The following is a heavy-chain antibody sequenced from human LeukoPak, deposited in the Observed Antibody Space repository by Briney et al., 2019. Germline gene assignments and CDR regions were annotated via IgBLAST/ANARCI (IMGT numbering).Heavy chain of an antibody. Sequence: ASVKVSCKASGYTFTSYDINWVRQATGQGLEWMGWMNPNSGNTGYAQKFQGRVTMTRNTSISTAYMELSSLRSEDTAVYYCARGPRGSPSSHFDYWGQGTLVTVSS. CDR3: ARGPRGSPSSHFDY. CDR2: MNPNSGNT. J-gene: IGHJ4*02. CDR1: GYTFTSYD. V-gene: IGHV1-8*01. D-gene: IGHD6-6*01.